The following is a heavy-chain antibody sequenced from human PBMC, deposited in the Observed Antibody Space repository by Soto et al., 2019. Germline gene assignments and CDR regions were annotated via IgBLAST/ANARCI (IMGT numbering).Heavy chain of an antibody. Sequence: SETLSLTCTVSGDSISSCDNYWSWIRQPPGKGLECIAYIYHSGRTYYNPSLKSRVTTSVDTSKNQFSLKLSAVTATDTAVYYCARHGNTVTTGYYYGMDVWGQGTTVTVSS. CDR3: ARHGNTVTTGYYYGMDV. J-gene: IGHJ6*02. CDR2: IYHSGRT. V-gene: IGHV4-39*01. CDR1: GDSISSCDNY. D-gene: IGHD4-17*01.